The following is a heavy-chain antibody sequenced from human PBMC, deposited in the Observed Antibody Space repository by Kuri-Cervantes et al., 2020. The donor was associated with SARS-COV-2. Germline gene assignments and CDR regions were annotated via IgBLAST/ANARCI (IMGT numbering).Heavy chain of an antibody. D-gene: IGHD1-1*01. CDR1: DGSISSGDYY. J-gene: IGHJ5*02. CDR2: IYYSGST. Sequence: LRLSCTVSDGSISSGDYYWSWIRQPPGKGLEWIGYIYYSGSTYYNPSLKSRVTISVDTSKNQFSLKLSSVTAADTAVYYCARDRRTGRIDPWGQGTLVTVSS. CDR3: ARDRRTGRIDP. V-gene: IGHV4-30-4*08.